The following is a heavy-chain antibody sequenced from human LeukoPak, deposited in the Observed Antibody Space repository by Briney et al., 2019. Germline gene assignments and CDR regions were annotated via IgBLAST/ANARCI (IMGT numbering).Heavy chain of an antibody. CDR3: ARENIAARPFYGMDV. J-gene: IGHJ6*02. CDR1: GFTFSSYA. CDR2: ISYDGSNK. Sequence: GGSLRLSCAASGFTFSSYAMHWVRQAPGKGLEWVAVISYDGSNKYYADSVRGRFTISRDNSKNTLYLQMNGLRAEDTAVYYCARENIAARPFYGMDVWGQGTTVTVSS. D-gene: IGHD6-6*01. V-gene: IGHV3-30-3*01.